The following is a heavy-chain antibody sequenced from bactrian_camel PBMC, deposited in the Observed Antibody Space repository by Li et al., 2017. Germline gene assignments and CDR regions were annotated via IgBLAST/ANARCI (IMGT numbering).Heavy chain of an antibody. V-gene: IGHV3S53*01. J-gene: IGHJ4*01. Sequence: HVQLVESGGGSVEAGGSLRLSCAYSGNPPNTAYMAWFRQAPGKEREGVAVIGRDGSTRYTDSVKGRFAIAKDNAKHTLYLQMNSLTPEDTAMYYCAAAPLSGLCSSWHAVYDYWGQGTQVTVS. CDR2: IGRDGST. CDR3: AAAPLSGLCSSWHAVYDY. D-gene: IGHD6*01. CDR1: GNPPNTAY.